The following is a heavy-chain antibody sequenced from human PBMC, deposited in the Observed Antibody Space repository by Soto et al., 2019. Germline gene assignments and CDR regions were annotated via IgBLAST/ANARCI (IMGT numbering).Heavy chain of an antibody. V-gene: IGHV5-51*01. CDR3: ARYYDYVWGSSPFDP. CDR2: IYPGDSDT. D-gene: IGHD3-16*01. CDR1: GYSFTSYW. Sequence: PGEALKISRKGSGYSFTSYWIGWVRQIPGKGLEWMGIIYPGDSDTRYSPSFQGQVTISADKSISTAYLQWSSLKASDAAMYYCARYYDYVWGSSPFDPWGQGTLVTVSS. J-gene: IGHJ5*02.